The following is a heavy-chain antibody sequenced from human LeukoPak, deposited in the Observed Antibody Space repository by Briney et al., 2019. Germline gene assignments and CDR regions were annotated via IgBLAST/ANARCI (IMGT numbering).Heavy chain of an antibody. CDR2: IYYSGST. D-gene: IGHD3-22*01. V-gene: IGHV4-39*01. Sequence: PSETLSLTCTVSGGSISSSSYYWGWIRQPPGKGLEWIGSIYYSGSTYYNPSLKSRVTISVDTSKNQFSLKLSSVTAADTAVYYCARLPHSYYYDSSGYYFRYFDYWGQGTLVTVSS. CDR3: ARLPHSYYYDSSGYYFRYFDY. CDR1: GGSISSSSYY. J-gene: IGHJ4*02.